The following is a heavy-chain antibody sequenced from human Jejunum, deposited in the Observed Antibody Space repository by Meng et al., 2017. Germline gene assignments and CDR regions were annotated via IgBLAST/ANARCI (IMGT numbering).Heavy chain of an antibody. CDR3: AHRLAYSSNYNVGWFDP. D-gene: IGHD6-13*01. Sequence: SGPTLVKPTQTLTLTCTLSGFSLSTSGVGVGWIRQPPGKALECLALIYWDDDKRYNPSLKNRLTITKDTSKNQVVLTMTNMDLVDTATYYCAHRLAYSSNYNVGWFDPWGQGTLVTVSS. V-gene: IGHV2-5*02. J-gene: IGHJ5*02. CDR2: IYWDDDK. CDR1: GFSLSTSGVG.